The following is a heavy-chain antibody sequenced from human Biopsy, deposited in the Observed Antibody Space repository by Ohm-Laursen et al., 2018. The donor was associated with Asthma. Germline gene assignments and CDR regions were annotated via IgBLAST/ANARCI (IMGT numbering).Heavy chain of an antibody. Sequence: ASVKVSCKVSGYTFIHFAIHWVRQAPGQRLEWMGWINAGDGNTKYSQKFQGRVTITRDTSASTAYMDLRSLRSEDTAMYYCERTYYDFLTGQVNDAFALWGQGTMVTVSS. V-gene: IGHV1-3*01. D-gene: IGHD3-9*01. J-gene: IGHJ3*01. CDR3: ERTYYDFLTGQVNDAFAL. CDR2: INAGDGNT. CDR1: GYTFIHFA.